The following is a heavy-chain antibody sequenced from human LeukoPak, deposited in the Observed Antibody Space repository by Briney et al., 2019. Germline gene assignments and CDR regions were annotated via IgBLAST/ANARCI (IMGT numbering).Heavy chain of an antibody. CDR1: GYSISNNFY. CDR3: ARANYDILTGLYYFDY. V-gene: IGHV4-38-2*02. D-gene: IGHD3-9*01. CDR2: INHSWST. J-gene: IGHJ4*02. Sequence: SETLSLTCTVSGYSISNNFYWAWIRQSPGKGLEWIVSINHSWSTYYNPSLKSRVTISVDTSKNQFSLKLTSVTAADTAVYYCARANYDILTGLYYFDYWGQGTLVTVSS.